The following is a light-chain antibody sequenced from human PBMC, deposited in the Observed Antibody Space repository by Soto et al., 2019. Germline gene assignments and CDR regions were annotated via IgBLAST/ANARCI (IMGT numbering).Light chain of an antibody. CDR1: HNVAIY. CDR3: QQRTHWPPLT. CDR2: DAS. V-gene: IGKV3-11*01. Sequence: EVVLTQSPDILSLSPGERATLSCRTSHNVAIYVAWYQQKPGQAPRLLIYDASNRVTGIPTRFSGSGSGTDFTLTISSLEPEDFAVYYCQQRTHWPPLTFGGGTKVEIK. J-gene: IGKJ4*01.